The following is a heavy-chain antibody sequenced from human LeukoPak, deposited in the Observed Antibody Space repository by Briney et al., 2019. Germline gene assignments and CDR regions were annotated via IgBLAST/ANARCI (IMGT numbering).Heavy chain of an antibody. D-gene: IGHD3-22*01. J-gene: IGHJ4*02. CDR1: GGSISSDY. V-gene: IGHV4-59*01. CDR2: IYYRGST. CDR3: ARLSGYSSGHYYSDY. Sequence: ASETLSLTCAVSGGSISSDYWSWIRQPPGKGLEWIGYIYYRGSTNYNPSLKSRVTISVDTSKNQFSLKLSSVTAADTAVYYCARLSGYSSGHYYSDYWGQGTLVTVSS.